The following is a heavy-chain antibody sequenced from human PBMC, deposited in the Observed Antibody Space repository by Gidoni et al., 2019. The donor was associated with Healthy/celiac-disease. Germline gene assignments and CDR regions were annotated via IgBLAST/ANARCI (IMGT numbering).Heavy chain of an antibody. Sequence: PGQGLAWMGRIIPIFGTANYAQKFQGRVTITADESTSTAYMELSSLRSEDTAVYYCARDDYYDSSGYHGMDVWGQGTTVTVSS. CDR2: IIPIFGTA. J-gene: IGHJ6*02. D-gene: IGHD3-22*01. V-gene: IGHV1-69*15. CDR3: ARDDYYDSSGYHGMDV.